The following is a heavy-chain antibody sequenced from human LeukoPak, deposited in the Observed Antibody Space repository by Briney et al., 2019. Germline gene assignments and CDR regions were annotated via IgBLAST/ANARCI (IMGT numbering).Heavy chain of an antibody. CDR1: GGTFSSYA. CDR3: ARGDDYVWGSYLD. Sequence: SVKVSCKASGGTFSSYAISWVRQAPGQGLEWMGGIIPIFGTANYAQKFQGRVTITADESTSTAYMELSSLRSEDAAVYYCARGDDYVWGSYLDWGQGTLVTVSS. V-gene: IGHV1-69*13. J-gene: IGHJ4*02. D-gene: IGHD3-16*02. CDR2: IIPIFGTA.